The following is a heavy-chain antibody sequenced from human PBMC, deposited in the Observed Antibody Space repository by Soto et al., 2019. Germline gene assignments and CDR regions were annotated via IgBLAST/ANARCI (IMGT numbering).Heavy chain of an antibody. D-gene: IGHD5-18*01. CDR3: GYSYGWTFGY. V-gene: IGHV3-7*03. J-gene: IGHJ4*02. CDR1: GFTFSNSW. Sequence: GGSLRLSCAGSGFTFSNSWMNWVRQAPGKGLEWVANIKQDGSETYYVDSVRGRFTISRDNAKNSVYLQMNSLRAEDTAVYFCGYSYGWTFGYWGQGTQVTVSS. CDR2: IKQDGSET.